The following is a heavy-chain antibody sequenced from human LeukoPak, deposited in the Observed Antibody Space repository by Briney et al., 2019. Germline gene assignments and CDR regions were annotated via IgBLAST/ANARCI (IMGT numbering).Heavy chain of an antibody. V-gene: IGHV3-30-3*01. Sequence: GGSLRLSCAASGFTFSSYAMHWVRQAPGKGLEWVAVISYDGGNKYYADSVKGRFTISRDNSKNTLYLQMNSLRAEDTAVYYCTRDKDYGDYGHAFDIWGQGTMVTVSS. D-gene: IGHD4-17*01. CDR3: TRDKDYGDYGHAFDI. CDR2: ISYDGGNK. J-gene: IGHJ3*02. CDR1: GFTFSSYA.